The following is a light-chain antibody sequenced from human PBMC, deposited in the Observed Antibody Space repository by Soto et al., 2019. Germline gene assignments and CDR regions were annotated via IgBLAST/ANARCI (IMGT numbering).Light chain of an antibody. CDR2: GAS. J-gene: IGKJ3*01. CDR3: QQYNNWPPLFT. V-gene: IGKV3-15*01. CDR1: QSVSSN. Sequence: EIVMTQSPATLSVSPGERATLSCRASQSVSSNLAWYQQKPGQAPRLLIYGASTRATGIPARFSGSGSGTEFTLTISRLQSEDFAVYYCQQYNNWPPLFTFGPGPKVDIK.